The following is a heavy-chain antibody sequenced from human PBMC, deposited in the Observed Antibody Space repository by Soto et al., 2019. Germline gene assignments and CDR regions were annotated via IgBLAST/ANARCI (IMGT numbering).Heavy chain of an antibody. CDR3: VREVIPSPISDSTPYYFDL. D-gene: IGHD3-22*01. Sequence: EVQLEESGGGLVKPGESLRLSCAASDFTFTNAWMNWVRQAPGKGLEWVGRIKVKTDGGTTDYAAPVRGRFSISTDESNTKLYLRMSSLNSDDTATYYCVREVIPSPISDSTPYYFDLWGRGPLVTVSS. J-gene: IGHJ2*01. V-gene: IGHV3-15*07. CDR2: IKVKTDGGTT. CDR1: DFTFTNAW.